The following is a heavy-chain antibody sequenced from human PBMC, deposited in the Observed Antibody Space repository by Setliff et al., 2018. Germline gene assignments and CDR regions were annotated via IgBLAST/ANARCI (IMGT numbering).Heavy chain of an antibody. V-gene: IGHV4-39*07. CDR2: IYYSGST. CDR3: ARQQQLVIGSTAYYYYGMDV. D-gene: IGHD6-13*01. CDR1: GGSITSSSYY. J-gene: IGHJ6*02. Sequence: SETLSLTCTVSGGSITSSSYYWGWIRQPPGKGLEWIGIIYYSGSTYYNPSLKSRVTISVDTSKNQFSLKLSSVTAADTAVYYCARQQQLVIGSTAYYYYGMDVWGQGTTVTVSS.